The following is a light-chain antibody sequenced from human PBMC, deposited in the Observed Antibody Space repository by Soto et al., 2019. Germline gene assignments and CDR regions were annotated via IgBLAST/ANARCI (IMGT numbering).Light chain of an antibody. CDR1: SGSIASDY. Sequence: NFMLTQPHSVSESPGKTVTISCTRSSGSIASDYVQWYQQRPGSAPTTVIYEDKQRPSGVPDRFSGSIDSSSNSASLTISGLKTEDEADYYCQSYDSSNLWVFGGGTKLTVL. V-gene: IGLV6-57*04. CDR3: QSYDSSNLWV. J-gene: IGLJ3*02. CDR2: EDK.